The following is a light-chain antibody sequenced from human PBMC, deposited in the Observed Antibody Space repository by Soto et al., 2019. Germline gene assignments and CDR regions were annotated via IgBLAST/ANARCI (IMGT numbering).Light chain of an antibody. CDR2: TNN. CDR3: AAWDDSLNGVI. V-gene: IGLV1-44*01. CDR1: SSNIGRNT. Sequence: QSVLTQPPSASGTPGQRVTISCSGSSSNIGRNTINWYQQLPGTAPKLLIYTNNQRPSGVPDRFSGSKSGTSASLAISGLQSDDDTDYYCAAWDDSLNGVIFVGGTKLTVL. J-gene: IGLJ2*01.